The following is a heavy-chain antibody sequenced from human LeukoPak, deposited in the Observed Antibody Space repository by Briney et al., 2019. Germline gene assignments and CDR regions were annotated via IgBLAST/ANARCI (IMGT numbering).Heavy chain of an antibody. CDR1: GFTFSVYS. V-gene: IGHV3-64*01. D-gene: IGHD1-1*01. J-gene: IGHJ3*02. CDR2: INDNGDNT. Sequence: GGSLRLSCAASGFTFSVYSTHWVRQAPGKGLEYVSAINDNGDNTFYANSVKGRFTISRDNSKNTLYLQMGSLTAEDMALYYCARVGRRTYDMWGQGTMVTVSS. CDR3: ARVGRRTYDM.